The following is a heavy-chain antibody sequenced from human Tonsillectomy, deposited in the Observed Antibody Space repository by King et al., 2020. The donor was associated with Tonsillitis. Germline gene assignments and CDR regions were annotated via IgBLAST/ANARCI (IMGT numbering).Heavy chain of an antibody. V-gene: IGHV3-21*01. Sequence: VQLVESGGGLVKPGGSLRLSCAASGFTFIGYSMNWVRQAPGKGLEWVSSISSSSNDLYYADSVKGRFTISRDNAKNSLYLQMNGLRAEDTAVYYCARDGGGVTAVDYWGQGTLVTVSS. D-gene: IGHD2-21*02. CDR3: ARDGGGVTAVDY. CDR1: GFTFIGYS. J-gene: IGHJ4*02. CDR2: ISSSSNDL.